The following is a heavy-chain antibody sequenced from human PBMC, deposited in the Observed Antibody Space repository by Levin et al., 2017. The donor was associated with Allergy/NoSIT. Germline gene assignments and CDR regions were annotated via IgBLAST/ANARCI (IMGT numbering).Heavy chain of an antibody. CDR1: GFTFSSYG. J-gene: IGHJ3*02. CDR3: AKVPYYYDSSGYQWTFDI. CDR2: ISYDGSNK. D-gene: IGHD3-22*01. V-gene: IGHV3-30*18. Sequence: GGSLKISCAASGFTFSSYGMHWVRQAPGKGLEWVAVISYDGSNKYYADSVKGRFTISRDNSKNTLYLQMNSLRAEDTAVYYCAKVPYYYDSSGYQWTFDIWGQGTMVTVSS.